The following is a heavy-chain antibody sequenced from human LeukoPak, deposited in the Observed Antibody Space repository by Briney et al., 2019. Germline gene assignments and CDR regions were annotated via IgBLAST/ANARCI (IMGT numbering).Heavy chain of an antibody. CDR1: GGSISSSNW. J-gene: IGHJ6*03. Sequence: PSGTLSLTCAVSGGSISSSNWWSWVRQPPGKGLEWIGEIYHSGSTNYNPSLKSRVTISVDKSKNQFSLKLSSVTAADTAVYYCARVGADFWSGYNYYYYMDVWGKGTTVTVSS. V-gene: IGHV4-4*02. D-gene: IGHD3-3*01. CDR3: ARVGADFWSGYNYYYYMDV. CDR2: IYHSGST.